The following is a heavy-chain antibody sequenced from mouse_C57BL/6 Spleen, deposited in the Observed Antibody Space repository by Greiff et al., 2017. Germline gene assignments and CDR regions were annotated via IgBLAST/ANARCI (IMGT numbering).Heavy chain of an antibody. V-gene: IGHV7-3*01. CDR1: GFTFTDYY. Sequence: VQLKESGGGLVQPGGSLSLSCAASGFTFTDYYMSWVRQPPGKALEWLGFIRNKANGYTTEYSASVKGRFTISRDNSQSILYLQMNALRAEDSATYYCARYGAGTGYYFDYWGQGTTLTVSS. CDR3: ARYGAGTGYYFDY. J-gene: IGHJ2*01. CDR2: IRNKANGYTT. D-gene: IGHD3-3*01.